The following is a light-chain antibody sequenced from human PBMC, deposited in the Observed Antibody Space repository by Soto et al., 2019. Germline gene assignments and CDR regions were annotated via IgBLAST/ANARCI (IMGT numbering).Light chain of an antibody. CDR3: QQYDNWPWT. J-gene: IGKJ1*01. V-gene: IGKV3-15*01. CDR2: GAS. Sequence: EIVMTQSPATLSVSPGGRATLSCRASQSISDTLAWYQQKPGQAPRLLIHGASTRAPGFPARFSGSGSGTDFTLTISGLQSEDFAVYYCQQYDNWPWTFGQGTKVEIK. CDR1: QSISDT.